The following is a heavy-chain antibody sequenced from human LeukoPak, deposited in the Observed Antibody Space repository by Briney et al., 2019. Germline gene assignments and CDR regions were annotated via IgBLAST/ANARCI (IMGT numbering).Heavy chain of an antibody. CDR3: ARGLLTYYYARDGPPPSLNYYFDY. CDR2: ISSTGST. V-gene: IGHV4-4*07. D-gene: IGHD3-10*02. J-gene: IGHJ4*02. Sequence: SETLSLTCTVSSFSISRDYWTWIRQPAGKELEWIGLISSTGSTNYNPSLNSRVTMSVDTATNQFSLKLSSVTAAGTAVYFCARGLLTYYYARDGPPPSLNYYFDYWGLGIQVTVSS. CDR1: SFSISRDY.